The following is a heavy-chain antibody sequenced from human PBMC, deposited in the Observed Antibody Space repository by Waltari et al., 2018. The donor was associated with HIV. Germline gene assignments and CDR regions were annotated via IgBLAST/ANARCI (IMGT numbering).Heavy chain of an antibody. Sequence: QLQLQESGPGLVKPSETLSLTCTVSGGSISSTSYYWGWIRQPPGKGLQWIGSIYYSGNTYYTPSLNSRVTISVATSKNQFSLTLGSLTAADTAVYYCARSYCSSTSCYAVGALDIWGQGTMVTVSA. CDR3: ARSYCSSTSCYAVGALDI. V-gene: IGHV4-39*01. CDR1: GGSISSTSYY. CDR2: IYYSGNT. J-gene: IGHJ3*02. D-gene: IGHD2-2*01.